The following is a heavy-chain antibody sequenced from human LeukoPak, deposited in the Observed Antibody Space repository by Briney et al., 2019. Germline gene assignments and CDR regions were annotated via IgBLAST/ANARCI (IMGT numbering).Heavy chain of an antibody. V-gene: IGHV3-30*06. D-gene: IGHD6-25*01. CDR2: ISDSGSEE. Sequence: PGGSLRLSCVVSGFTFKSYGIHWVRQAPGKGLEWVSYISDSGSEEFYADSVKGRFTMSRHDSKNTLYLQMNSLRAEDTAVYYCARDPHGLAAQGYFDYWGQGTLVTVSS. CDR1: GFTFKSYG. CDR3: ARDPHGLAAQGYFDY. J-gene: IGHJ4*02.